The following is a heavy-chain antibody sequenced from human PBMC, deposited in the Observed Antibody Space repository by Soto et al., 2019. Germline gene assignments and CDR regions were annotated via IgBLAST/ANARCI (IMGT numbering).Heavy chain of an antibody. J-gene: IGHJ4*02. CDR2: IYPSGST. CDR3: ARDLPGRTGYIFEC. CDR1: GGSISSGDYS. D-gene: IGHD3-10*01. Sequence: QVQLQESGPGLVKPSQTLSLTCTVSGGSISSGDYSRSWIRQQPGKGLEWIGYIYPSGSTFYNPSLKSRGTISVDTSKNQFALKLTSVTAADTAVYYCARDLPGRTGYIFECWGQGTLVTVSS. V-gene: IGHV4-31*03.